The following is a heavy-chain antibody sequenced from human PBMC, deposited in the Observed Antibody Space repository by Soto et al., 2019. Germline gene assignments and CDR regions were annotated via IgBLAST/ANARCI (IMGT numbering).Heavy chain of an antibody. Sequence: ASVKVSCKASGYTFTSYDINWVRQATGQGLEWMGWMNPNSGNTGYAQKFQGRVTMTRNTSISTAYMELSSLRSEDTAVYYCARLVAATGDDAFDIWGQGTMVTVSS. D-gene: IGHD2-15*01. J-gene: IGHJ3*02. CDR3: ARLVAATGDDAFDI. CDR2: MNPNSGNT. CDR1: GYTFTSYD. V-gene: IGHV1-8*01.